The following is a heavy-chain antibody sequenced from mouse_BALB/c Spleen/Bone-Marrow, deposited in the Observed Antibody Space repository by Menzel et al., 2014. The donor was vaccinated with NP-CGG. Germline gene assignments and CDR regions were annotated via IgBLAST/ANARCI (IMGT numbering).Heavy chain of an antibody. V-gene: IGHV2-6*02. CDR3: ARTGTYYAMDY. D-gene: IGHD4-1*01. CDR1: GFSLTSYG. J-gene: IGHJ4*01. CDR2: IWSDGST. Sequence: VHLVESGPGLVAPSQRLSITCTVSGFSLTSYGIHWVRQPPGKGLEWLVVIWSDGSTTYNSSLKSRLNIRKDNSKSQVFLKVSSLQTDDTAMYYCARTGTYYAMDYWGQGTSVTVSS.